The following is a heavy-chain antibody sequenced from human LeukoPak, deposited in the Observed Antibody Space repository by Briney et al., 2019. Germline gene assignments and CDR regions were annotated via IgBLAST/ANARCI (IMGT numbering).Heavy chain of an antibody. J-gene: IGHJ4*02. CDR3: AREVGICSAGSCYFRFDF. Sequence: GGSLRLSCAASGFTFSTYWMNWVRQALGKGLEWVANVKQDGSEKYYVDSVKGRFTISRDNAKNSLYLQMDSLRAEDTAVYYCAREVGICSAGSCYFRFDFWGQGTLVTVSS. D-gene: IGHD2-15*01. CDR2: VKQDGSEK. V-gene: IGHV3-7*01. CDR1: GFTFSTYW.